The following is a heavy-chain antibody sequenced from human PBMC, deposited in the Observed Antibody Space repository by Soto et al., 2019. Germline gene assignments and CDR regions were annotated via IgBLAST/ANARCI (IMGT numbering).Heavy chain of an antibody. CDR3: ARVRGVVRGVYYYYYYGMDV. D-gene: IGHD3-10*01. V-gene: IGHV4-34*01. J-gene: IGHJ6*02. Sequence: SETLSLTCAVYGGSFSGYYWSWIRQPPGKGLEWIGEINHSGSTNYNPSLKSRVTISVDTSKNQFSLKLSSVTAADTAVYYCARVRGVVRGVYYYYYYGMDVWGQGTTVT. CDR2: INHSGST. CDR1: GGSFSGYY.